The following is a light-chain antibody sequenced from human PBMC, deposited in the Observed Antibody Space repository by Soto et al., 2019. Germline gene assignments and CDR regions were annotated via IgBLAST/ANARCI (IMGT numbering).Light chain of an antibody. CDR1: QTINNW. CDR3: QHNNSYPWT. CDR2: HAS. J-gene: IGKJ1*01. Sequence: DIQMTQSPSTLSASIGDRVTITCRASQTINNWLAWYQQKPGKAPNLLIYHASNLETGVPSRFSGSAFGTEFTLTISSLQPDDFATYYCQHNNSYPWTFGQGTKV. V-gene: IGKV1-5*01.